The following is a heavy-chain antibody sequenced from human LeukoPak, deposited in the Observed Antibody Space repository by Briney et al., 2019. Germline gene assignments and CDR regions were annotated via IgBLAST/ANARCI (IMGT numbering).Heavy chain of an antibody. Sequence: GASVKVSCKASGYTFTSYYMHWVRQAPGQGLEWMGWINPNSGGTNYAQKFQGRVTMTRDTSISTAYMELSRLRSDDTAVYYCARVGGYCSSTSCYTAPKTFDYWGQGTLVTVSS. CDR2: INPNSGGT. J-gene: IGHJ4*02. D-gene: IGHD2-2*02. CDR1: GYTFTSYY. CDR3: ARVGGYCSSTSCYTAPKTFDY. V-gene: IGHV1-2*02.